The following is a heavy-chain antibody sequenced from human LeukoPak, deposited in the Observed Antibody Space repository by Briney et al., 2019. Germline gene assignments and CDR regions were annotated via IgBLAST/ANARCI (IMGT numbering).Heavy chain of an antibody. D-gene: IGHD3-10*01. V-gene: IGHV3-74*01. Sequence: GGSLRLSCAASGFTFSSYWMHWVRQAPGKGLVWVSRINSDGSSTSYADSVKGRFTISRDNAKNTLYLQMNSLRAEDTAVYYCARGFSRAYYGSGSYRPFDYWGQGTLVTVSS. CDR3: ARGFSRAYYGSGSYRPFDY. CDR1: GFTFSSYW. J-gene: IGHJ4*02. CDR2: INSDGSST.